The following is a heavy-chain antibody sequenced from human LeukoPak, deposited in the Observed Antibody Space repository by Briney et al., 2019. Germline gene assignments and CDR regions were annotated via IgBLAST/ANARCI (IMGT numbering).Heavy chain of an antibody. J-gene: IGHJ4*02. D-gene: IGHD7-27*01. Sequence: QPGGSLRLSCAASGFTFSSYGMHWVRQAPGKGLEWVAVISYDGSNKYYADSVKGRFSISRDNAKNSLYLQMNSLRAEDTAMYYCAKDGRVRSRDYWGYLDHWGQGALVTVSS. CDR3: AKDGRVRSRDYWGYLDH. CDR2: ISYDGSNK. CDR1: GFTFSSYG. V-gene: IGHV3-30*18.